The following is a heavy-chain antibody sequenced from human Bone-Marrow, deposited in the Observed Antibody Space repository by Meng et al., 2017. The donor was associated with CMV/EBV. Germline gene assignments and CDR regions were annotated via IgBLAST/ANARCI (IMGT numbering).Heavy chain of an antibody. CDR3: ARDTSGPYYYYGMDV. CDR2: IYYSGST. J-gene: IGHJ6*02. D-gene: IGHD3-3*01. CDR1: GGSISSYY. Sequence: GSLRLSCTVSGGSISSYYWSWIRQPPGKGLEWIGYIYYSGSTNYNPSLKSRVTISVDTSKNQFSLKLSSVTAADTAVYYCARDTSGPYYYYGMDVWGQGPTVPVSS. V-gene: IGHV4-59*01.